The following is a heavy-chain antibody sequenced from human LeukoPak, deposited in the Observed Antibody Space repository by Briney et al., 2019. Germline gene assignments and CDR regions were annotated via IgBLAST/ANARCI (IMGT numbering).Heavy chain of an antibody. V-gene: IGHV1-18*01. J-gene: IGHJ4*02. CDR3: ARGVRGVIPSYFDY. CDR2: ISAYNGNT. CDR1: GYTFTSYG. Sequence: ASVKVSCNASGYTFTSYGISWARQAPGQGLEWMGWISAYNGNTNYAQKLRGRVTMTTDTSTSTAYMELRSLRSDDTAVYYCARGVRGVIPSYFDYWGQGTLVTVP. D-gene: IGHD3-10*01.